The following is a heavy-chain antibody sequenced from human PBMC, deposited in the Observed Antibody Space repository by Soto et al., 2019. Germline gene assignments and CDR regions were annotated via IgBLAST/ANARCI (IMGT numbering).Heavy chain of an antibody. CDR2: IYYTGTT. V-gene: IGHV4-39*01. CDR3: ASHRWFDP. Sequence: PSETLSLTCTVSGGSISTSYYYWGWIRQSPGKGLEWIGAIYYTGTTYYNPPLQSRVTISVDTSKNQFSLKLSSVTAADTAVYYCASHRWFDPWGQGTLVTVSS. CDR1: GGSISTSYYY. J-gene: IGHJ5*02.